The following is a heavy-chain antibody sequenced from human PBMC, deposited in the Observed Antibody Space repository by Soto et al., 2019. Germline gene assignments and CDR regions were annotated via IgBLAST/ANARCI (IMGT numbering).Heavy chain of an antibody. D-gene: IGHD5-12*01. CDR2: INPNSGGT. Sequence: ASVKVSCKASGYTFTGYYMHWVRQAPGQGLEWMGWINPNSGGTNYAQKFQGWVTMTRDTSISTAYMELSRLRSDDTAVYYCARDLAHIVATSRGSFDYWGQGTLVTVSS. CDR1: GYTFTGYY. V-gene: IGHV1-2*04. J-gene: IGHJ4*02. CDR3: ARDLAHIVATSRGSFDY.